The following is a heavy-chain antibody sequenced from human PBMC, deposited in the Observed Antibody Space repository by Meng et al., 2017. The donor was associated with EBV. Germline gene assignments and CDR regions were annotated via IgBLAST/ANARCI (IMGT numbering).Heavy chain of an antibody. D-gene: IGHD3-22*01. CDR1: GYTFISNG. Sequence: GQPVEAVAEVQKHGTSVMASCKASGYTFISNGISWVRQAPGQGLEWMGWISAYNCNPNNAQKLQGRVTMTTDTSTSTAYMELRSLRSDDTAVYYCARDGRLYDTPSPFDYWGQGTLVTVSS. CDR2: ISAYNCNP. J-gene: IGHJ4*02. CDR3: ARDGRLYDTPSPFDY. V-gene: IGHV1-18*01.